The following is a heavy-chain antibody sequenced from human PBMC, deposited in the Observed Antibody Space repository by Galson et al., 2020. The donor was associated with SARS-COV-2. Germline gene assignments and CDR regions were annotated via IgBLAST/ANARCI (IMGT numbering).Heavy chain of an antibody. V-gene: IGHV3-30*18. CDR3: AKVDYGWWGDRYSGLNWFDP. Sequence: GESLKISCAASGFTFRSYRMHRVRQAPGKGPEWVAVISYDGSNKYSADSVKGRVTLYRDNTKNTLYLQMHILSAEDTAVYYCAKVDYGWWGDRYSGLNWFDPWGQGTMVTVSS. D-gene: IGHD3-16*02. CDR2: ISYDGSNK. J-gene: IGHJ5*02. CDR1: GFTFRSYR.